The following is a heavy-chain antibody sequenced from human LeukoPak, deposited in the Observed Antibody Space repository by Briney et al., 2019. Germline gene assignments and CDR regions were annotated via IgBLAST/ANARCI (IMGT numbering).Heavy chain of an antibody. J-gene: IGHJ5*02. CDR1: GFTFSSYA. CDR3: ASRAEEYYYDSSGYSDP. CDR2: ISYDGSNK. V-gene: IGHV3-30*04. D-gene: IGHD3-22*01. Sequence: GRSLRLSCAASGFTFSSYAMHWVRQAPGKGLEWVAVISYDGSNKYYADSVKGRFTISRDNSKNTLYLRMNSLRAEDTAVYYCASRAEEYYYDSSGYSDPWGQGTLVTVSS.